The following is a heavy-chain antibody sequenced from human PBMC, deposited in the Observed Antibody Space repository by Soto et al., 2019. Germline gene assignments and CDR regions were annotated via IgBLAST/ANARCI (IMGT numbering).Heavy chain of an antibody. CDR1: GFTFSSYA. CDR2: ISYDGSNK. CDR3: ARAHCGGDCYYRYYYGMDV. D-gene: IGHD2-21*02. J-gene: IGHJ6*02. V-gene: IGHV3-30-3*01. Sequence: PGGSLRLSCAASGFTFSSYAMHWVRQAPGKGLEWVAVISYDGSNKYYADSVKGRFTISRDNSKNTLYLQMNSLRAEDTAVYYCARAHCGGDCYYRYYYGMDVWGQGTTVTVSS.